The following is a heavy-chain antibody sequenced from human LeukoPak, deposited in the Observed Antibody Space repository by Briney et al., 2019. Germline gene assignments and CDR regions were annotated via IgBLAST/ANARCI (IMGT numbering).Heavy chain of an antibody. Sequence: ASVKVSCKASGYTFTSYDINWVRQAPGQGLEWMGWMNPNSGNTGYAQKFQGRVTMTRNTSISTAYMELSSLRSEDTAVYYCARGLWSGYYSANWGQGTLVTVSS. V-gene: IGHV1-8*01. CDR3: ARGLWSGYYSAN. D-gene: IGHD3-3*01. CDR1: GYTFTSYD. CDR2: MNPNSGNT. J-gene: IGHJ4*02.